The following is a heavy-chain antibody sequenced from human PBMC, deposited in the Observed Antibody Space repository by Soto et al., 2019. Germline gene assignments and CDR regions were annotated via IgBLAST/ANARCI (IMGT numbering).Heavy chain of an antibody. CDR2: ISWNSGSI. Sequence: GGSLRLSCAASGFTFDDYAMHWVRQAPGKGLEWVSGISWNSGSIGYADSVKGRFTISRDNAKNSLYLQMNSLRAEDTALYYCAKDSLSSPARLDYWGQGTLVTVSS. V-gene: IGHV3-9*01. D-gene: IGHD3-16*02. CDR1: GFTFDDYA. J-gene: IGHJ4*02. CDR3: AKDSLSSPARLDY.